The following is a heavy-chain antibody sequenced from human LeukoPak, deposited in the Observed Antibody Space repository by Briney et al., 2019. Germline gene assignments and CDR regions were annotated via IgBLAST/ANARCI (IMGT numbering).Heavy chain of an antibody. CDR3: ARSVVAATYFDY. D-gene: IGHD2-15*01. CDR2: IYWDDDK. V-gene: IGHV2-5*02. J-gene: IGHJ4*02. CDR1: GFSLSTSGAG. Sequence: ESGPTLVNPTQTPTLTCTFSGFSLSTSGAGVGWIRQPPGKALEWLALIYWDDDKRCSPSLKSRLTITKDTSKNQVVLTMTNMEPVDTAIYYCARSVVAATYFDYWGQGTLVTVSS.